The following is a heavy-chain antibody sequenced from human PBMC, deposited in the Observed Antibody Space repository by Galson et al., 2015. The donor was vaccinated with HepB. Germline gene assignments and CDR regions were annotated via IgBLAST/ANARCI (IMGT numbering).Heavy chain of an antibody. D-gene: IGHD3-3*01. J-gene: IGHJ4*02. CDR1: GGTFSSYA. CDR2: IIPIFGTA. Sequence: SVKVSCKASGGTFSSYAISWVRQAPGQGLEWMGGIIPIFGTANYAQKFQGRVTITADESTSTAYMELSSLRSEGTAVYYCARESITIFGVASTYYFDYWGQGTLVTVSS. V-gene: IGHV1-69*13. CDR3: ARESITIFGVASTYYFDY.